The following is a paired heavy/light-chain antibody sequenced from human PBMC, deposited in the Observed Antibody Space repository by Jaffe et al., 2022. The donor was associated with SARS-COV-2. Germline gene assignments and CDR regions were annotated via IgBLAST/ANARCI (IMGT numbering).Light chain of an antibody. Sequence: LVLTQSPGTLSLSPGERATLSCRASQSIDNIYLVWYQQKVGQAPRLLIYGTSNRATGVPDRFSGRGSGTDFTLTISGLEPEDFAVYYCQHYGFTTWTFGQGTKVEIK. CDR2: GTS. J-gene: IGKJ1*01. CDR3: QHYGFTTWT. CDR1: QSIDNIY. V-gene: IGKV3-20*01.
Heavy chain of an antibody. V-gene: IGHV4-31*03. CDR3: AREGGLLPHHAMDV. CDR1: GASVSSGRNY. J-gene: IGHJ6*02. CDR2: ILSSGVI. Sequence: QVQLQESGPGLVTPSQTLSLTCTVSGASVSSGRNYWTWIRQLPGKRLEWVGYILSSGVIYYNPSLQSRATISIDTSENQFSLKLNSVTADDTAVYYCAREGGLLPHHAMDVWGQGTTVAVSS. D-gene: IGHD3-22*01.